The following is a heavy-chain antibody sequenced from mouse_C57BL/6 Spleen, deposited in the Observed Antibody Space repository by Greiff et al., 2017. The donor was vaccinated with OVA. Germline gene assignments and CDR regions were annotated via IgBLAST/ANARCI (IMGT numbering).Heavy chain of an antibody. CDR1: GYSFTGYY. CDR3: ASYNSNYRKYFDV. D-gene: IGHD2-5*01. CDR2: INPSTGGT. V-gene: IGHV1-42*01. Sequence: EVQLQQSGPELVKPGASVKISCTASGYSFTGYYMNWVQQSPEKSLEWIGEINPSTGGTTYNQKFKAKATLTVDKSSSTAYMQLKSLTSEDSAVYYCASYNSNYRKYFDVWGTGTTVTVSS. J-gene: IGHJ1*03.